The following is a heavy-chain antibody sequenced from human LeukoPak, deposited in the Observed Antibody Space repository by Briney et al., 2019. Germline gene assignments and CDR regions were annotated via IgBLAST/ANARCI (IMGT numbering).Heavy chain of an antibody. CDR2: IKSKADGETI. Sequence: NPGGSLRLSCAASGFTFTNAWMNWVRQAPGKGLEWVGRIKSKADGETIDYAAPVKGRLTFSRDDSKNMLYLQMNSLKSEDTAVYYCSTLTSRGLSDSWGQGTLVTVSS. CDR3: STLTSRGLSDS. V-gene: IGHV3-15*07. D-gene: IGHD1-20*01. J-gene: IGHJ4*02. CDR1: GFTFTNAW.